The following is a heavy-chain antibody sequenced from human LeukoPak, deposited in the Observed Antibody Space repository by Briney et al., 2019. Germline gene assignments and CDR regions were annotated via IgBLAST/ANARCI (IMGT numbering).Heavy chain of an antibody. CDR1: GGSISSYY. CDR2: IYYSGST. D-gene: IGHD6-6*01. V-gene: IGHV4-59*12. J-gene: IGHJ6*03. CDR3: ARDLVAARPERYYYYMDV. Sequence: SETLSLTCTVSGGSISSYYWSWIRQPPGKGLEWIGYIYYSGSTNYNPSLKSRVTISVDTSKNQFSLKLSSVTAADTAVYYCARDLVAARPERYYYYMDVWGKGTTVTVSS.